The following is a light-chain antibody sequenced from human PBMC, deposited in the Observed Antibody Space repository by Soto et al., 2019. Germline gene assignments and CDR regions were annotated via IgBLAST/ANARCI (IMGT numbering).Light chain of an antibody. V-gene: IGKV3-15*01. CDR2: GAS. CDR1: QSVSSN. J-gene: IGKJ1*01. Sequence: EIVLTQSPATLSLPPGERATLSCRASQSVSSNLAWYQQKPGQAPRLLIYGASTRATGIPASFSGRGSGTEFTLTINSLQSDDFALYYCQQYNNWPRTFGQGTKVDIK. CDR3: QQYNNWPRT.